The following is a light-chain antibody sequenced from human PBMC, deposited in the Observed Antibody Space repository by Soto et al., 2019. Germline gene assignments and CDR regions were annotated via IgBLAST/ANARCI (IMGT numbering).Light chain of an antibody. V-gene: IGKV1-39*01. Sequence: DIQMTQSPSSLSASVGDRVTITCRASQSISSYLNWYQQKPGKAPKLLIYAASSLQSGVPSRFSGSGSGTEFTLTISSLQSEDFAVYYCQQYSKWPQTFGQGTKVDIK. CDR2: AAS. CDR3: QQYSKWPQT. CDR1: QSISSY. J-gene: IGKJ1*01.